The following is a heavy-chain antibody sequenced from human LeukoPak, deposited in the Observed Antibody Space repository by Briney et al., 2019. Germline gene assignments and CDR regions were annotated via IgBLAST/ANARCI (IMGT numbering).Heavy chain of an antibody. J-gene: IGHJ4*02. CDR1: GGSTSSSSYY. CDR2: IYYSGST. CDR3: GVVQLTHFDY. Sequence: SETLSLTCTVSGGSTSSSSYYWGWIRQPPGKGLEWIGSIYYSGSTYYNPSLKSRVTISVDTSKNQFSLKLSSVTAADTAVYYCGVVQLTHFDYWGQGTLVTVSS. D-gene: IGHD6-13*01. V-gene: IGHV4-39*01.